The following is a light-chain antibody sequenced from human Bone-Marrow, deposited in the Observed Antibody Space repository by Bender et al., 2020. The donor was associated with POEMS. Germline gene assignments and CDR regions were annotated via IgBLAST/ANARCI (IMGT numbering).Light chain of an antibody. J-gene: IGLJ2*01. CDR3: QSADTSGTSVL. Sequence: SHELTQPPSVSVSPGQTARITCSGEGLPNQYVYWYQLKPGQAPLLVIYKDTERRSGISERFSGSTSGTTVTLTISGVQAEDEAVYYCQSADTSGTSVLFGGGTRLTVL. V-gene: IGLV3-25*03. CDR1: GLPNQY. CDR2: KDT.